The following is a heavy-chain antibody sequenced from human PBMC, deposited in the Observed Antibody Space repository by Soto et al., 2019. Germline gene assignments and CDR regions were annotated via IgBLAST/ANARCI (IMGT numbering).Heavy chain of an antibody. CDR3: ATDPLPVLAAAGPHNYYGMDV. Sequence: GASVKVSCKVSGYTLTELSMHWVRQAPGKGLEWMGGFDPEEGETIYAQKFQGRVTMTEDTSTDTAYMELSSLRSEDTAVYYCATDPLPVLAAAGPHNYYGMDVWGQGTTVTVSS. CDR1: GYTLTELS. V-gene: IGHV1-24*01. J-gene: IGHJ6*02. CDR2: FDPEEGET. D-gene: IGHD6-13*01.